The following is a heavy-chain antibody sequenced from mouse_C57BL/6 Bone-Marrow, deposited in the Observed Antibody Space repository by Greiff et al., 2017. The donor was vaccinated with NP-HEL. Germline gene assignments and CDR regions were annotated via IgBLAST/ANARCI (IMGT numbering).Heavy chain of an antibody. CDR3: TESGWRYFDV. CDR1: GFTFSNYW. D-gene: IGHD1-3*01. CDR2: IRLKSDNYAT. J-gene: IGHJ1*03. V-gene: IGHV6-3*01. Sequence: EVKLVESGGGLVQPGGSMKLSCVASGFTFSNYWMNWVRQSPEKGLEWVAQIRLKSDNYATHYAESVKGRFTISRDDSKSSVYLQMNNLRAEDTGIYYCTESGWRYFDVWGTGTTVTVSS.